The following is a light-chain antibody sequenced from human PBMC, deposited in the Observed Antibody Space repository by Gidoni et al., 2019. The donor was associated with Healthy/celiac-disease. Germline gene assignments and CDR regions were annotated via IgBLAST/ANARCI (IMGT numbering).Light chain of an antibody. CDR1: QSVSSN. J-gene: IGKJ2*01. CDR3: QQYNNWPPYT. V-gene: IGKV3-15*01. Sequence: EIVMTPSPATLSVSPGERATLSCRASQSVSSNLAWYQQKPGQAPRLLIYGASTRATGIPARFSGSGSGTEFTLTSSSLQSEDSAVYYCQQYNNWPPYTFGQGTKLEIK. CDR2: GAS.